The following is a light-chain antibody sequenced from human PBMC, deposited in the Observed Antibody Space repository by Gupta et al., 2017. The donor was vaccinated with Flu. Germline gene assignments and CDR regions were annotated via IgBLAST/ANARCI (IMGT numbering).Light chain of an antibody. V-gene: IGKV1-39*01. J-gene: IGKJ4*02. CDR3: QQSYSTPGT. CDR1: QGISSY. Sequence: DIQMTQSPSSLSASVADRVTITCRASQGISSYFNWYQQKPGKAPKLLIDAATRLQSGVPSRFSGSGSGTDFTLTISSLQPEDFATYYCQQSYSTPGTFGGGTKVEIK. CDR2: AAT.